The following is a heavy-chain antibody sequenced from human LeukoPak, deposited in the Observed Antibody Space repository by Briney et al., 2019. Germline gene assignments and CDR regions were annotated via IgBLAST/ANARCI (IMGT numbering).Heavy chain of an antibody. Sequence: PGGSLRLSCEASGFTFSTYPMHWVRQAPDKGLEWVAMISYHGSNEYYADPVKGRFTISRDNSKNTLYLQMNNPRVEDTAIYYCARVHDTTGYYHYFDSWGQGTLVTVSS. D-gene: IGHD3-9*01. CDR1: GFTFSTYP. CDR2: ISYHGSNE. V-gene: IGHV3-30*04. J-gene: IGHJ4*02. CDR3: ARVHDTTGYYHYFDS.